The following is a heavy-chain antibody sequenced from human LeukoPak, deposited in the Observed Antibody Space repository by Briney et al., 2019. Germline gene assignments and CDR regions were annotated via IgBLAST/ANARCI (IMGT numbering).Heavy chain of an antibody. D-gene: IGHD2-2*02. Sequence: SVKVSCKASGGTFSSYAISWVRQAPGQGLEWMGRIIPILGIANYAQKFQGRVTITTDESTSTAYMELSSLRSEDTAVYYCARASVVVPAATPYYYMDVWGKGTTVTVSS. CDR3: ARASVVVPAATPYYYMDV. V-gene: IGHV1-69*04. J-gene: IGHJ6*03. CDR2: IIPILGIA. CDR1: GGTFSSYA.